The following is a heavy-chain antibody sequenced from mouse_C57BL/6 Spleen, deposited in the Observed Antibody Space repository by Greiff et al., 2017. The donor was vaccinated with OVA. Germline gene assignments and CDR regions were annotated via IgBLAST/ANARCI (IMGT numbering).Heavy chain of an antibody. V-gene: IGHV1-81*01. J-gene: IGHJ2*01. D-gene: IGHD4-1*01. Sequence: QVQLKESGAELARPGASVKLSCKASGYTFTSYGISWVKQRTGQGLEWIGEIYPRSGNTYYNEKFKGKATLTADKSSSTAYMELRSLTSEDSAVYFCARADWDGGYWGQGTTLTVSS. CDR3: ARADWDGGY. CDR1: GYTFTSYG. CDR2: IYPRSGNT.